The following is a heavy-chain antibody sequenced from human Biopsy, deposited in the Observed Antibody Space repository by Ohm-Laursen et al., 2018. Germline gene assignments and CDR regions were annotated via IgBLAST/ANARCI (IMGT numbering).Heavy chain of an antibody. V-gene: IGHV1-69*04. CDR2: IVPILGHP. Sequence: SSVKVSCKPSGGPSSNYAFSWVRQAPGQGLEWVGRIVPILGHPNYAQRFQGRVSITADKSTTYVYMELSRLTSGDTAVYYCAADADGYYTEFDYWGPGTLVTVSS. CDR3: AADADGYYTEFDY. J-gene: IGHJ4*02. CDR1: GGPSSNYA. D-gene: IGHD3-3*01.